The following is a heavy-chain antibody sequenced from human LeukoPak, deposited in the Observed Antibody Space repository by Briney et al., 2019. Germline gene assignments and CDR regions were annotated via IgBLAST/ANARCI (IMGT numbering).Heavy chain of an antibody. CDR2: ISGDGGST. J-gene: IGHJ3*02. D-gene: IGHD1-26*01. CDR1: GFTFDDYA. V-gene: IGHV3-43*02. CDR3: AKDIAWELSSDAFDI. Sequence: GRSLRLSCAASGFTFDDYAMHWVRQAPGKGLEWVSLISGDGGSTYYADSVKGRFTISRDNSKNSLYLQMNSLRTEDTALYYCAKDIAWELSSDAFDIWGQGTIVTVSS.